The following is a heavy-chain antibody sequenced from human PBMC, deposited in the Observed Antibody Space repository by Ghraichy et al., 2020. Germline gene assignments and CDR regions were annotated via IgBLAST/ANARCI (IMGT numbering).Heavy chain of an antibody. CDR1: GFPFSRFG. Sequence: GGSLRLSCAASGFPFSRFGMHWVRQAPGKGLEWVAGISYEGSDKYYVDSVKDRFTISRDKSEKNFYLQMNSLRIEDTAVYYCAKDRGGDYYHDYYMDVWGKGTTVTVSS. CDR3: AKDRGGDYYHDYYMDV. CDR2: ISYEGSDK. D-gene: IGHD4-17*01. J-gene: IGHJ6*03. V-gene: IGHV3-30*18.